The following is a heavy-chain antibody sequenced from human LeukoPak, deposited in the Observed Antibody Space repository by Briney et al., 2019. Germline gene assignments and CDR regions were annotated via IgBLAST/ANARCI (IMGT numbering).Heavy chain of an antibody. J-gene: IGHJ3*02. Sequence: GGSLRLSCAAPGITFSSYWMHWVRQVPGKGLVWLSYIRSDGTNTGYADSVKGRFTVSRDNAKNTLYLEMNSLRGDDTAVYYCARSPRVYDSSGHLHDAFDMWGQGTMVTVSS. CDR3: ARSPRVYDSSGHLHDAFDM. D-gene: IGHD3-22*01. V-gene: IGHV3-74*01. CDR2: IRSDGTNT. CDR1: GITFSSYW.